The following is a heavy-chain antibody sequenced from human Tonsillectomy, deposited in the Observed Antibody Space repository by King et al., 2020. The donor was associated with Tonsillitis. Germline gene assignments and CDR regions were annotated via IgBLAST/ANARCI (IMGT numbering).Heavy chain of an antibody. V-gene: IGHV4-30-4*01. CDR3: AREARDYGDYGALEEP. CDR2: IYYSGST. J-gene: IGHJ5*02. CDR1: GGSISSGDYY. Sequence: QLQESGPGLVKPSQTLSLTCTVSGGSISSGDYYWSWIRQPPGKGLEWIGYIYYSGSTYYNPSLKSRVTISVDTSKNQFSLKLRSVTAADTAVYYCAREARDYGDYGALEEPWGQGTLVTVSS. D-gene: IGHD4-17*01.